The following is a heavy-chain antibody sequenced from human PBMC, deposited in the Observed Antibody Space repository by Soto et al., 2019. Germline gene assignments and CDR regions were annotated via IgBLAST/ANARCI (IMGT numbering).Heavy chain of an antibody. J-gene: IGHJ5*02. V-gene: IGHV1-18*01. Sequence: ASVKVSCKASGYTFPSYGISWVRQAPGKGLEWMGWISAYNGNTNYAQKLQGRVTMTTDTSTSTAYMELRSLRSDDTAVYYCARDRFVPYNWFDPWGQGTLVTVSS. CDR3: ARDRFVPYNWFDP. CDR2: ISAYNGNT. D-gene: IGHD2-21*01. CDR1: GYTFPSYG.